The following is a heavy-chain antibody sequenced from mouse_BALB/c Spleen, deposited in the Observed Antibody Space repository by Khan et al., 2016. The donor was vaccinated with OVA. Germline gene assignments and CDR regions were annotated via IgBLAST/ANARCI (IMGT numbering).Heavy chain of an antibody. V-gene: IGHV1-5*01. J-gene: IGHJ2*01. Sequence: IQLVQSGTVLARPGASVKMSCKASGYTFTSYWMHWVKQRPGQGLEWIGAIYPGNSDINYNQKFKGKAKLTAVTSTSTAYMELNSLTNDDSAVYYCTRNGFGNYESWDYWGQGTTLTVSS. CDR2: IYPGNSDI. D-gene: IGHD2-1*01. CDR1: GYTFTSYW. CDR3: TRNGFGNYESWDY.